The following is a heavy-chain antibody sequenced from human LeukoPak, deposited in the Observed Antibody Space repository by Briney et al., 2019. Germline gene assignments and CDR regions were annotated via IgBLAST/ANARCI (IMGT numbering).Heavy chain of an antibody. CDR2: IIPIFGTA. V-gene: IGHV1-69*01. J-gene: IGHJ4*02. D-gene: IGHD2-2*02. CDR1: GGTFSSYV. CDR3: ARVPYCSSTSCYTPYHY. Sequence: SVKVSCKASGGTFSSYVISWVRQAPGQGLEWMGGIIPIFGTANYAQKFQGRVTITADESTSTAYMELSSLRSEDTAVYYCARVPYCSSTSCYTPYHYWGQGTLVTVSS.